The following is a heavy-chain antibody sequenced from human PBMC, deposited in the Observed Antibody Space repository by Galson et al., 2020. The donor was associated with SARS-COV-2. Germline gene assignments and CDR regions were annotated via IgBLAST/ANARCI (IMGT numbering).Heavy chain of an antibody. Sequence: GESLKISCAASGFTFSDYYMSWIRQAPGQGLEWVSYISSSRSTTYYADSVKGRFTLSRDNAKNSLYLQMNSLRAEDTAVYYCARDGWSAAGSEVYYYYYGMDVWGQGTTVTVSS. CDR1: GFTFSDYY. J-gene: IGHJ6*02. CDR2: ISSSRSTT. D-gene: IGHD6-13*01. CDR3: ARDGWSAAGSEVYYYYYGMDV. V-gene: IGHV3-11*01.